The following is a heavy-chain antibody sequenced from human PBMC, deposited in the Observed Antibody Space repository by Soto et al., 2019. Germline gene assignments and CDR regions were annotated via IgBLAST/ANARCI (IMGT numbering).Heavy chain of an antibody. CDR2: IKQDGSEK. Sequence: PGGSLRLSCAASGFTFSSYWMSWVRQAPGKGLEWVANIKQDGSEKYYVDSVKGRFTISRDNAKNSLYLQMNSLRAEDTAVYCCAGVEWLGYFDYWGQGTLVTVSS. J-gene: IGHJ4*02. D-gene: IGHD6-19*01. CDR1: GFTFSSYW. V-gene: IGHV3-7*01. CDR3: AGVEWLGYFDY.